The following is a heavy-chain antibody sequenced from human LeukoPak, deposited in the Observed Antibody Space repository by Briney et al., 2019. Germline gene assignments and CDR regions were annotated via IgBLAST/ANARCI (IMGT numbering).Heavy chain of an antibody. V-gene: IGHV1-2*04. J-gene: IGHJ4*02. CDR1: GYTFTGYY. CDR2: INPNSGGT. Sequence: GASVKVSCKASGYTFTGYYMHWVRQAPGQGLEWMGWINPNSGGTNYAQKFQGWVTMTRDTSISTAYMELSRLRSDDTAVYYCARGRGDQLPPVAFDYWGQGTLVTVSS. D-gene: IGHD2-2*01. CDR3: ARGRGDQLPPVAFDY.